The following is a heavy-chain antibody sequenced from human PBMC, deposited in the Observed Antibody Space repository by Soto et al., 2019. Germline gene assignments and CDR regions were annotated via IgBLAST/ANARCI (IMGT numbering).Heavy chain of an antibody. CDR1: GFTFGDYA. V-gene: IGHV3-49*03. J-gene: IGHJ4*02. CDR2: IRSKAYGGTT. Sequence: EVQLVESGGGLVQPGRSLRLSCTASGFTFGDYAMNWFRQAPGKGLEWVGYIRSKAYGGTTEYAASVKGRFTISRDDSKSIAYLQMNSLKTEDTAVYYCTRGAPYYDILTVYSKFDYWGQGTLVTVSS. CDR3: TRGAPYYDILTVYSKFDY. D-gene: IGHD3-9*01.